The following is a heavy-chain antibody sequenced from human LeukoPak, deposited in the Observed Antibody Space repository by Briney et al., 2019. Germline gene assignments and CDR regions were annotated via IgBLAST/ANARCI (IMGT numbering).Heavy chain of an antibody. CDR3: ARGATRDYYYYLDV. D-gene: IGHD1-26*01. V-gene: IGHV1-69*05. J-gene: IGHJ6*03. Sequence: ASVKVSCKASGGTFSSYAISWVRQAPGQGLEWMGGIIPIFGTANYAQKFQGRVTITTDESTSTAYMELSSLRSEDTAVYYCARGATRDYYYYLDVWGKGTTVAVSS. CDR1: GGTFSSYA. CDR2: IIPIFGTA.